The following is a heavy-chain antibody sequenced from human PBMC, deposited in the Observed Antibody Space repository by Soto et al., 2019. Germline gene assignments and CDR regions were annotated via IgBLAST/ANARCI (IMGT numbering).Heavy chain of an antibody. CDR2: ISGSGGST. D-gene: IGHD6-19*01. V-gene: IGHV3-23*01. CDR1: GFTFSSYA. Sequence: EVQLLESGGGLVQPGGSLRLSCAASGFTFSSYAMSWVRQAPGKGLEWVSAISGSGGSTYYADSVKGRFTISGDTSKNTLYLQMNSLRAEDTAVYYCAKGSRGNIAVAAAYYYGMDVWGQGTTVTVSS. CDR3: AKGSRGNIAVAAAYYYGMDV. J-gene: IGHJ6*02.